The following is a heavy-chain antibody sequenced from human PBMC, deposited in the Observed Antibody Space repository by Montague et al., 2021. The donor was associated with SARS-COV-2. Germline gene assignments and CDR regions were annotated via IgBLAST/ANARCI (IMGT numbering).Heavy chain of an antibody. CDR1: SGSIISSGYY. CDR3: ARGMIRGVTTPFDY. CDR2: IYYSGTT. Sequence: SETLSLTCSVSSGSIISSGYYWGWIRQPPGKELEWIGNIYYSGTTYYNPSLQSRGTISVDTSKNHLSLRLISVTAADAAVCFCARGMIRGVTTPFDYWGQGSQATVSS. V-gene: IGHV4-39*02. D-gene: IGHD3-10*01. J-gene: IGHJ4*02.